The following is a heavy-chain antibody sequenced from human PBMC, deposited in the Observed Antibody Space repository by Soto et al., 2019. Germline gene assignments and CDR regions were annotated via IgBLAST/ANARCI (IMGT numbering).Heavy chain of an antibody. V-gene: IGHV1-2*06. Sequence: QVQLVQSGAEVKKPGASVKVSCKASGYSFTDYHIHWVRQAPGQGLEWLGRINPKSGGTSTAQKFQGRVTMTTDTSISTASMELTMLTSDDTAIYYCARGDSTDCSNGVCSFFYNHDMDVWGQGTTVTVSS. CDR2: INPKSGGT. CDR3: ARGDSTDCSNGVCSFFYNHDMDV. CDR1: GYSFTDYH. D-gene: IGHD2-8*01. J-gene: IGHJ6*02.